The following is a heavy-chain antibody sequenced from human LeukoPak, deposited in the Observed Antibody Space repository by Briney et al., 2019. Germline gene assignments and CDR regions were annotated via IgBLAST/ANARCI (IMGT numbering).Heavy chain of an antibody. V-gene: IGHV4-59*01. CDR3: ARGIVGASYYYYMDV. D-gene: IGHD1-26*01. J-gene: IGHJ6*03. CDR2: IYYSGST. CDR1: CGSISSYY. Sequence: PSETLSLTCTVSCGSISSYYWSWIRQPPGKGLEWIGYIYYSGSTNYNPSLKSRVTISVDTSKNQFSLKLSSVTAADTAVYYCARGIVGASYYYYMDVWGKGTTVTVSS.